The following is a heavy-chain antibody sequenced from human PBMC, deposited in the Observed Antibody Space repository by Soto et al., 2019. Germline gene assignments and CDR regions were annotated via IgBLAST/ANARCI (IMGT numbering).Heavy chain of an antibody. V-gene: IGHV4-61*01. CDR2: IYYSGST. CDR1: GGSVSSGSYY. J-gene: IGHJ5*02. Sequence: QVQLQESGPGLVKPSETLSLTCTVSGGSVSSGSYYWSWIRQPPGKGLEWIGYIYYSGSTNYNPSLSSRVTISVDTSKNQSSLKVSSVTAADTAVYYCASSVTVPPARGGVLGWFDPWGQGTLVTVSS. CDR3: ASSVTVPPARGGVLGWFDP. D-gene: IGHD2-2*01.